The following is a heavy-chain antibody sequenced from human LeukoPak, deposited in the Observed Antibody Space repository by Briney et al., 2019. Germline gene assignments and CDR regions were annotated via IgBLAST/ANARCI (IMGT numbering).Heavy chain of an antibody. CDR3: AKVVSGCGGDCYYYYYYGMDV. D-gene: IGHD2-21*02. CDR2: ISGSGGST. V-gene: IGHV3-23*01. CDR1: GFTFSSYA. Sequence: GGSLRLSCAASGFTFSSYAMSWVRQAPGKGLEWVSAISGSGGSTYYADSVKGRFTISRGNSKNTLYLQMNSLRAEDTAVYYCAKVVSGCGGDCYYYYYYGMDVWGQGTTVTVSS. J-gene: IGHJ6*02.